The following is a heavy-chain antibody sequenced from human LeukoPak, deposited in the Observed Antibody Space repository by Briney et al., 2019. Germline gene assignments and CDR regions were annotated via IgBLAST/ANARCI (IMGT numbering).Heavy chain of an antibody. CDR1: GGSFSGYY. CDR3: ARGRMLWFGAYAFDI. J-gene: IGHJ3*02. D-gene: IGHD3-10*01. CDR2: INHSGST. V-gene: IGHV4-34*01. Sequence: PSETLSLTCTVYGGSFSGYYWNWIRQPPGKGLEWIGEINHSGSTNYNPSLKSRVTISVDTSKNQFSLKLSSVTAADTAVYYCARGRMLWFGAYAFDIWGQGTMVTVSS.